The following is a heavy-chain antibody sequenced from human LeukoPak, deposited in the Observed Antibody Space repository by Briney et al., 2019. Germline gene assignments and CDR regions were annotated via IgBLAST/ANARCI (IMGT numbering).Heavy chain of an antibody. CDR3: ARSCGASYFYYMDV. V-gene: IGHV3-64*01. D-gene: IGHD2-21*01. CDR1: GFTVSSYA. Sequence: GGSLRLSCAASGFTVSSYAMHWVRQAPGKGLEYVSAISSNGGSTYYANSVKGRFTISRDNSTTTLYLQMGSLRAEDMAVYYCARSCGASYFYYMDVWGKGTTVTVSS. CDR2: ISSNGGST. J-gene: IGHJ6*03.